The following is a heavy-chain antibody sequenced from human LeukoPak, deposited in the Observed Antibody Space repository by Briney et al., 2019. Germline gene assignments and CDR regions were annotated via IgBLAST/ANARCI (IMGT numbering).Heavy chain of an antibody. J-gene: IGHJ4*02. CDR3: AKQSKVARLYYFDC. CDR2: ISWNSGSI. CDR1: GFTFDDYA. D-gene: IGHD5/OR15-5a*01. V-gene: IGHV3-9*01. Sequence: GGSLRPSCAASGFTFDDYAMHWFRQAPGKGLEWVPGISWNSGSIGYADSVKGRFTISRDNAKNSLYLQMNSLRAEDTALYYSAKQSKVARLYYFDCWGQGTLVTVSS.